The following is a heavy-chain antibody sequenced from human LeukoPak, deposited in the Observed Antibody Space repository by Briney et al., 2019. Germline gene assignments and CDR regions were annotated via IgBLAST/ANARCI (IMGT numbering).Heavy chain of an antibody. J-gene: IGHJ4*02. V-gene: IGHV3-15*01. CDR2: IKSKTDGGTT. D-gene: IGHD3-22*01. Sequence: GGSLRLSCVASGFTFPNAWMCWVRQAPGKGLEWVGHIKSKTDGGTTDYPAPVKGRFIISRDDSKDTLYLQMNSLKTDDTAVYYCAKYDTSVNFDYWGQGTLVTVSS. CDR3: AKYDTSVNFDY. CDR1: GFTFPNAW.